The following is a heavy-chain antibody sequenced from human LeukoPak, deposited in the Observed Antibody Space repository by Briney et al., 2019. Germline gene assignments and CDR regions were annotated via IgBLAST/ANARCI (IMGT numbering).Heavy chain of an antibody. Sequence: SVKVSCKASGGTFSSYAISWLRQAPGQGLEWMGRIIPIFGTANYAQKFQGRVTITTDESTSTAYMELSSLRSEDTDVYYCARDVVGYDSSGYYYRYWGQGTLVTVSS. CDR2: IIPIFGTA. J-gene: IGHJ4*02. D-gene: IGHD3-22*01. CDR1: GGTFSSYA. CDR3: ARDVVGYDSSGYYYRY. V-gene: IGHV1-69*05.